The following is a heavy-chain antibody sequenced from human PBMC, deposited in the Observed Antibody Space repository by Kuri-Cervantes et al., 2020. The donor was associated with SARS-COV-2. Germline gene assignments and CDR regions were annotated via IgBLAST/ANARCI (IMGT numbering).Heavy chain of an antibody. J-gene: IGHJ4*02. CDR3: ARHDY. CDR1: GGFISSGGYY. CDR2: IYYDGRT. Sequence: SETLSLTCTVSGGFISSGGYYWGWIRQPPGKGLEFIGTIYYDGRTYYNTSLKSRVTISVDTSKNQFSLKLSSVTAAATAVYYCARHDYWGQGTLVTVSS. V-gene: IGHV4-39*01.